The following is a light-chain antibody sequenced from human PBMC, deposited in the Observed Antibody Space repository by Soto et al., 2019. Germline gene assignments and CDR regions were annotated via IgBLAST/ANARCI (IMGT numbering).Light chain of an antibody. CDR1: QSVTSNS. CDR2: AAS. CDR3: HQDGTSPIT. J-gene: IGKJ5*01. Sequence: VLTQSPGTLSLSPGERATLSCRASQSVTSNSLAWSQHKPGQAPRLLIYAASSRATGIPDRFSGSGSGTDFTLTISSLEPEDFAVYYCHQDGTSPITFGQGTRLEIK. V-gene: IGKV3-20*01.